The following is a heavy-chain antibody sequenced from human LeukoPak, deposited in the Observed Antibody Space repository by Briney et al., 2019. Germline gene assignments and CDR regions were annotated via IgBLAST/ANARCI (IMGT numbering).Heavy chain of an antibody. Sequence: GGSLRLCCAASGFTFSSYSMNWVRQAPGKGLEWVSFISSSSSYIYYADSVKGRFTISRDNARNSLYLQMNSLRAEDTAVYYCARDKYGDQYYFDYWGQGTLVTVSS. D-gene: IGHD4-17*01. CDR3: ARDKYGDQYYFDY. CDR2: ISSSSSYI. J-gene: IGHJ4*02. CDR1: GFTFSSYS. V-gene: IGHV3-21*01.